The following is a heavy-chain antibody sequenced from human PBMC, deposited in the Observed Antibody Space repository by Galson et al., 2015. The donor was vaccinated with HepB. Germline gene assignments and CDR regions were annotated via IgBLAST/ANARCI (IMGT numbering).Heavy chain of an antibody. J-gene: IGHJ4*02. D-gene: IGHD4-23*01. CDR1: GFTFSSYA. Sequence: SLRLSCAASGFTFSSYAMSWVRQAPGKGLEWVSAISASGGSTYYADSVKGRFTISRDNSKNTLYLQMNSLRAEDTAVYYCAKVRGRAKVTPFDYWGQGTLVTVSS. CDR3: AKVRGRAKVTPFDY. CDR2: ISASGGST. V-gene: IGHV3-23*01.